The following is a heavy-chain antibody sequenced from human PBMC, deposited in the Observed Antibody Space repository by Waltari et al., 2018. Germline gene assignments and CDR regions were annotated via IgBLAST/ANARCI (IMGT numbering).Heavy chain of an antibody. CDR3: SRQVLGYCTSAACRRLES. J-gene: IGHJ4*02. CDR1: GYSINSGYY. CDR2: IYHAGDT. D-gene: IGHD2-2*03. Sequence: QVQLQESGPGLVKPSETLSLTCDVSGYSINSGYYWGWIRQSPGKGMEWIATIYHAGDTFSNPSIKSRVTISKDPSKNQFSLKLNAVTAADTAVYFCSRQVLGYCTSAACRRLESWGQGTLVTVSS. V-gene: IGHV4-38-2*01.